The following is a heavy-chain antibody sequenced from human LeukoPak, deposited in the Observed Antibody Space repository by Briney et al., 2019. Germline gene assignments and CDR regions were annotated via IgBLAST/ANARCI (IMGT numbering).Heavy chain of an antibody. CDR1: GYTFTSYG. D-gene: IGHD3-22*01. CDR2: ISAYNGNT. V-gene: IGHV1-18*01. J-gene: IGHJ3*02. CDR3: ATGGPTYYYDSSAKPGAFDI. Sequence: ASVKVSCKASGYTFTSYGISWVRQAPGQGLEWMGWISAYNGNTNYAQKLQGRVTMTTDTSTSTAYMELRSLRSDDTAVYYCATGGPTYYYDSSAKPGAFDIWGQGTMVTVSS.